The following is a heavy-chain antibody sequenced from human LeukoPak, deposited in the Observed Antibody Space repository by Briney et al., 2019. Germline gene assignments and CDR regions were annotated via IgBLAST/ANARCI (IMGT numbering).Heavy chain of an antibody. V-gene: IGHV3-33*01. J-gene: IGHJ4*02. CDR3: GRGSVGFGELNY. Sequence: PGRSLRLSCAASGFTFSNHGMHWVRQAPGKGLEWVALIWYDGSNKEYAESVKGRFTISRDNSKNTLYLQMNSLRIEDTAVYYCGRGSVGFGELNYWGQGTLVTVSS. D-gene: IGHD3-10*01. CDR2: IWYDGSNK. CDR1: GFTFSNHG.